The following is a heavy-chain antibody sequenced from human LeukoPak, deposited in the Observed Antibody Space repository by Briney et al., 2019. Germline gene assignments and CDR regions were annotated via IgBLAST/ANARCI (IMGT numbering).Heavy chain of an antibody. V-gene: IGHV5-51*01. Sequence: GESLKISCKGSGYSFTSYWIGWVRQMPGKGLEWMGIIYPGDSDTRYSPSFQGQVTFSADKSISTAYLQWSSLKASDTAMYYCARSPPRGAVAGPFDYWGQGTLVTVSS. D-gene: IGHD6-19*01. CDR3: ARSPPRGAVAGPFDY. CDR2: IYPGDSDT. J-gene: IGHJ4*02. CDR1: GYSFTSYW.